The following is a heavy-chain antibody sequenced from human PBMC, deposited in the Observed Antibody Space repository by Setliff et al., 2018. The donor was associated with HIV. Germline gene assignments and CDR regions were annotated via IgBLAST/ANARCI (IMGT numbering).Heavy chain of an antibody. CDR3: ARDSCSSTSCPNWFDP. D-gene: IGHD2-2*01. J-gene: IGHJ5*02. CDR1: GYIFNTNG. V-gene: IGHV1-18*01. CDR2: ISAYNGNT. Sequence: ASVKVSCKGSGYIFNTNGISWVRRAPGQGLEWMGWISAYNGNTNYAQRFQGRVTMTTDTSTSTAYMELRSLRSDDTAVYFCARDSCSSTSCPNWFDPWGQGTLVTVSS.